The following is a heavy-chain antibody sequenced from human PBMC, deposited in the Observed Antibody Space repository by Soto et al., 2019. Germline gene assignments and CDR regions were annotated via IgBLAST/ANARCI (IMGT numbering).Heavy chain of an antibody. V-gene: IGHV1-8*01. CDR3: ARGVRATGTTGYYYYMDV. Sequence: GASVKVSCKASGYTFTSXDINWVRQATGQGLEWMGWMNPNSGNTGYAQKFQGRVTMTRNTSISTAYMELSSLRSEDTAVYYCARGVRATGTTGYYYYMDVWGKGTTVTVSS. CDR1: GYTFTSXD. D-gene: IGHD1-7*01. CDR2: MNPNSGNT. J-gene: IGHJ6*03.